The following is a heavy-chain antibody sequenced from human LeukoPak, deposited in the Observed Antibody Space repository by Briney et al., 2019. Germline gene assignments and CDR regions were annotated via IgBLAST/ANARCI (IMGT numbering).Heavy chain of an antibody. CDR3: AGPDIATRPRKYYYYYMDV. D-gene: IGHD2-15*01. CDR1: GGSISLYY. V-gene: IGHV4-4*09. J-gene: IGHJ6*03. Sequence: SETLSLTCTVSGGSISLYYWNWIRQPPGKGLEWIGYIYTSGSTKYNPSLKSRVTISVDTSMNQLSLKLSSVTAADTAVYYCAGPDIATRPRKYYYYYMDVWGKGTTVTVSS. CDR2: IYTSGST.